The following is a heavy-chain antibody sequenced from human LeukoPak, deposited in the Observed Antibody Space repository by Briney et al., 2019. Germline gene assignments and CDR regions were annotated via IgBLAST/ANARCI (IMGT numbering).Heavy chain of an antibody. CDR1: GYTYSSYA. D-gene: IGHD6-19*01. CDR2: ISGSGDDT. J-gene: IGHJ2*01. V-gene: IGHV3-23*01. CDR3: AKVDLAAHWYFDL. Sequence: GGSLSLSCAASGYTYSSYAMVWVPRARGKGLEGVSAISGSGDDTYSADSVKGRFTISRDNSRNTLYLQMNSLRAEDTAVYYCAKVDLAAHWYFDLWGRGTLVTVSS.